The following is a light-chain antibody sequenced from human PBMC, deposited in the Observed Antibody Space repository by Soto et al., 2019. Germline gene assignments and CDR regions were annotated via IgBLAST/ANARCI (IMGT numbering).Light chain of an antibody. CDR3: SSHTTSNTRV. J-gene: IGLJ1*01. V-gene: IGLV2-14*01. Sequence: QPVLTQPASVSGSPGQSITISCTGTSSDVGAYNYVSWYQQHPGKAPKLIIYEVSNRPSGVSWRFSGSKSGNTASLTISGLQSEDEADYYCSSHTTSNTRVFGTGTKVTVL. CDR1: SSDVGAYNY. CDR2: EVS.